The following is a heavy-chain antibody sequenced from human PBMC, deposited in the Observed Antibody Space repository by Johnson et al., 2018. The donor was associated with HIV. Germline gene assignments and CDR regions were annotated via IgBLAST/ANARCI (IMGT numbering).Heavy chain of an antibody. V-gene: IGHV3-30-3*01. Sequence: QVQLVESGGGVVQPGRSLRLSCAASGFTFSSYAMHWVRQAPGKGLEWVAVISYAGSNKYYADSVKGRFTISRDNSKNTLYLQMNSLRAEDTAVYYCAKDMKGGFLEWLYWRFDAFDIWGQGTMVTVSS. J-gene: IGHJ3*02. CDR3: AKDMKGGFLEWLYWRFDAFDI. CDR1: GFTFSSYA. CDR2: ISYAGSNK. D-gene: IGHD3-3*01.